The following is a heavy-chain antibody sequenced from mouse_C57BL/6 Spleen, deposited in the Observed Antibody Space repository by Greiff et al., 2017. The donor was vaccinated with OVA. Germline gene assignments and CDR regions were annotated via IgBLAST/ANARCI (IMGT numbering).Heavy chain of an antibody. D-gene: IGHD4-1*01. CDR1: GYTFTDYY. CDR3: ARSRLTGTFDV. Sequence: EVQLQQSGPELVKPGASVKISCKASGYTFTDYYMNWVKQSHGKSLEWIGDINPNNGGTSYNQKFKGKATLTVDKSSSTAYMELRSLTSEDSAVYYCARSRLTGTFDVWGTGTTVTVSS. V-gene: IGHV1-26*01. CDR2: INPNNGGT. J-gene: IGHJ1*03.